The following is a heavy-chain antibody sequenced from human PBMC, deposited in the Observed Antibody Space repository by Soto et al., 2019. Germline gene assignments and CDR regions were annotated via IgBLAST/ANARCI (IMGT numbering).Heavy chain of an antibody. J-gene: IGHJ5*02. D-gene: IGHD3-10*01. Sequence: PLQNRWKGAEYRCTSYWFVRVLQKHGKGLDGMVIMYPGDSDTRYSPSFQGQVTISADKSISTAYLQWSSLKASDTAMYYCARPEDGGITMVRGVIITDGPKWFGNWGQGTLVTLSS. V-gene: IGHV5-51*01. CDR3: ARPEDGGITMVRGVIITDGPKWFGN. CDR2: MYPGDSDT. CDR1: EYRCTSYW.